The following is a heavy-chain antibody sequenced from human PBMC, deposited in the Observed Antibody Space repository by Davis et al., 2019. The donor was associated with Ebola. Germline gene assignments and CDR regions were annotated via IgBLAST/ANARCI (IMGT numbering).Heavy chain of an antibody. CDR1: GGSISSYY. CDR2: IYYSGST. D-gene: IGHD5-18*01. Sequence: SETLSLTCTVSGGSISSYYWSWIRQPPGKGLEWIGYIYYSGSTNYNPSLKSRVTISVDTSKNQFSLKLRSVTAADTAVYYCARHGGEGYSYAVDYWGQGTLVTVSS. CDR3: ARHGGEGYSYAVDY. V-gene: IGHV4-59*08. J-gene: IGHJ4*02.